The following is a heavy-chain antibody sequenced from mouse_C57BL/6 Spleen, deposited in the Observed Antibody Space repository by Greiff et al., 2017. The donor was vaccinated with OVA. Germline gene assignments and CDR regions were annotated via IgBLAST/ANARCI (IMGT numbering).Heavy chain of an antibody. Sequence: EVHLVESGGGLVQPGGSLKLSCAASGFTFSDYYMYWVRQTPEKRLEWVAYISNGGGSTYYPDTVKGRFTISRDNAKNTLYLQMSRLKSEDTAMYYCASSIYDGYYVDYWGQGTTLTVSS. J-gene: IGHJ2*01. CDR2: ISNGGGST. CDR3: ASSIYDGYYVDY. CDR1: GFTFSDYY. V-gene: IGHV5-12*01. D-gene: IGHD2-3*01.